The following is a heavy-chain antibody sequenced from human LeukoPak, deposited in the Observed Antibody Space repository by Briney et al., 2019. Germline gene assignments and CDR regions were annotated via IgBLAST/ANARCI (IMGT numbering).Heavy chain of an antibody. CDR1: GYTFTGYY. Sequence: GASVKVSCKASGYTFTGYYIHWVRQAPGHGLEWMGWINPNSGGTNYAQKFQGRVTMTRDTSISTAYMELSRLRSDDTAVYYCGRDWEGLGEYWYFDLWGRGTLVTVSS. J-gene: IGHJ2*01. CDR2: INPNSGGT. D-gene: IGHD1-26*01. CDR3: GRDWEGLGEYWYFDL. V-gene: IGHV1-2*02.